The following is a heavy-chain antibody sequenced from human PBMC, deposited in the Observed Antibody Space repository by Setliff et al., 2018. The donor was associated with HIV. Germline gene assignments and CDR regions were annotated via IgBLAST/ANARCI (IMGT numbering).Heavy chain of an antibody. CDR1: GYTFTTYS. D-gene: IGHD3-3*01. CDR3: ARAGLLTYYDFWSGQGWFDP. Sequence: ASVKVSCKASGYTFTTYSINWVRQAPGQGLEWMGWINTNTGNPTYAQGFPGRLVFSVDTSVSTAYLQINRLKSEDTAVYYCARAGLLTYYDFWSGQGWFDPWGQGTLVTVSS. J-gene: IGHJ5*02. V-gene: IGHV7-4-1*02. CDR2: INTNTGNP.